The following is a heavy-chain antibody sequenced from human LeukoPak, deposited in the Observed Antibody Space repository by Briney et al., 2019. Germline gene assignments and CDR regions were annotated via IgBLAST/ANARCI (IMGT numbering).Heavy chain of an antibody. Sequence: QSGGSLRLSCAASGFTFSSYGMHWVSQAPGKGLEWVAFIRYDGSNKYYADSVKGRFTISRDNSKNTLYVQMNSLRAEDTAVYYCAKDLSAAAGTGGYFDYWGQGTLVTVSS. J-gene: IGHJ4*02. V-gene: IGHV3-30*02. D-gene: IGHD6-13*01. CDR2: IRYDGSNK. CDR3: AKDLSAAAGTGGYFDY. CDR1: GFTFSSYG.